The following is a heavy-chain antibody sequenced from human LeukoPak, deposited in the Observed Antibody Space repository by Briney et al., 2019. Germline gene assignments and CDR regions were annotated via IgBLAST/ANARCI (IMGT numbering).Heavy chain of an antibody. CDR2: IWYDGDIK. D-gene: IGHD2-8*01. J-gene: IGHJ6*03. CDR1: GFTFSSYG. CDR3: AKDGLDIVLTVYAEGSPNYYYYYMDV. V-gene: IGHV3-30*02. Sequence: GGSLRLSCAASGFTFSSYGMHWVRQAPGKGLWWAAFIWYDGDIKYYAESVKGGFSISRDNYKNTLYLQMNSLRAEDTAVYYCAKDGLDIVLTVYAEGSPNYYYYYMDVWGKGTTVTISS.